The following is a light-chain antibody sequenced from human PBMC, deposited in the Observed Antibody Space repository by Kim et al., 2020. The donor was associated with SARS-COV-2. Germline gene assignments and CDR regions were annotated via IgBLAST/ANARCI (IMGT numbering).Light chain of an antibody. CDR1: QSVSSSY. V-gene: IGKV3-20*01. CDR2: GAS. J-gene: IGKJ4*01. Sequence: EIVLTQSPGTLSLSPGERATLSCRASQSVSSSYLAWYQQKPGQAPWLLIYGASSRATGIPDRFSGSGSGTDFILTISRLEPEDFAVYYCQQYGSSPLTFGGGTKVDIK. CDR3: QQYGSSPLT.